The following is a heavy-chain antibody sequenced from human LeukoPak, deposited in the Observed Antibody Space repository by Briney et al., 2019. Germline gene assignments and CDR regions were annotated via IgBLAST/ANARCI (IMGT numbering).Heavy chain of an antibody. Sequence: GGSLRLSCAASGNYWMHWVRQAPGKGLVWVSHINSDGSWTSYADSVKGRFTISRDNAKNSLSLQIDSLRAEDTALYYCVREVFFQFDSWGQGALVTVSS. V-gene: IGHV3-74*01. CDR2: INSDGSWT. J-gene: IGHJ4*02. CDR3: VREVFFQFDS. CDR1: GNYW.